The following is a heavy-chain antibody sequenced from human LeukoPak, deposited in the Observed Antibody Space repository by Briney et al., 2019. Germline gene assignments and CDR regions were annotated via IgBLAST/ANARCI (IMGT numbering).Heavy chain of an antibody. J-gene: IGHJ3*02. D-gene: IGHD4/OR15-4a*01. Sequence: SVKVSCKASGGTFSSYAIIWVRQAPGQGLEWMGRIIPIFGTANYAQKFQGRGTITTDESTSTPYMELSSLRSEDTAVYYCAREVPPFDAFDIWGQGTMVTVSS. CDR1: GGTFSSYA. V-gene: IGHV1-69*05. CDR2: IIPIFGTA. CDR3: AREVPPFDAFDI.